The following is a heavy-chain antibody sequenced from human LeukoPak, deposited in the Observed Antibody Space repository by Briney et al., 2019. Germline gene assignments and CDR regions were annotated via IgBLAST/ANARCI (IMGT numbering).Heavy chain of an antibody. CDR2: IYSGGST. V-gene: IGHV3-53*01. J-gene: IGHJ4*02. D-gene: IGHD1-1*01. Sequence: PGGPLRLSCAASGFTVSSNYMSWVRQAPGKGLEWVSVIYSGGSTYYADSVKGRFTISRDNSKNTLYLQMNSLRAEDTAVYYCARDWNGRGLFDYWGQGTLVTVSS. CDR1: GFTVSSNY. CDR3: ARDWNGRGLFDY.